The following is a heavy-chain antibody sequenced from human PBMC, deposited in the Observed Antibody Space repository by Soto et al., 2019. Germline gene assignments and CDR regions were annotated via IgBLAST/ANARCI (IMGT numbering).Heavy chain of an antibody. CDR3: TTPQLYYGMDV. D-gene: IGHD5-18*01. CDR2: IRTKAKSYAT. V-gene: IGHV3-73*02. J-gene: IGHJ6*02. Sequence: EVQLVESGGGLVQPGGSLKLSCAASEFTFSGSAIHWVRQASGKGLEWVGRIRTKAKSYATAYAASVKDRFTVSRDDSKNTAYLQMNSLKTEDTAVYYCTTPQLYYGMDVWGQGTTVTVSS. CDR1: EFTFSGSA.